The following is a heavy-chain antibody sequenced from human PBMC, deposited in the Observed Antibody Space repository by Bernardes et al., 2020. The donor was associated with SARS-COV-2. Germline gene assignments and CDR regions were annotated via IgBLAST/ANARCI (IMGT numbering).Heavy chain of an antibody. D-gene: IGHD3-9*01. CDR3: VRDPPADILTGPPDY. J-gene: IGHJ4*02. CDR2: IYGGNGNT. Sequence: ASVKVSCKASGSMFSNYNMHWVRQAPGQRLEWMGWIYGGNGNTQYSENFQDRVTITRDTSASTAYMELSSLRFEDTAVYYCVRDPPADILTGPPDYWVQGTLVTVSS. CDR1: GSMFSNYN. V-gene: IGHV1-3*01.